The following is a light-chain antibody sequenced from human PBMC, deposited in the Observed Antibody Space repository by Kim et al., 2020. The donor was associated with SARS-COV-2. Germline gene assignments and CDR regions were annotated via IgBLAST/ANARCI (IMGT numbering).Light chain of an antibody. J-gene: IGKJ2*01. CDR1: QNVNSD. CDR2: DIS. V-gene: IGKV3-11*01. Sequence: SLSPGERATLTCRASQNVNSDLAWYEHKPGQAPRLLMYDISNRAIGIPARFSGSGTGTDFTLTISSLETEDSAVYYCQQRDNWPYTFGQGTKLEI. CDR3: QQRDNWPYT.